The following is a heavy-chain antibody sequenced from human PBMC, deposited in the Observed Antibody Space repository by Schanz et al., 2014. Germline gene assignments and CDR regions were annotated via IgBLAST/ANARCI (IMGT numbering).Heavy chain of an antibody. V-gene: IGHV3-21*04. CDR3: AKGMGYCSGGTCCDYYYYGLDV. J-gene: IGHJ6*02. Sequence: EVQLLESGGGLVQPGGSLRLSCAASGFAFSSYSMNWVRQAPGKGLEWVSSISSSSSYIYYADSVKGRFTISRDNAKNSLYLQMNSLSADDTTVLYCAKGMGYCSGGTCCDYYYYGLDVWGQGTTVTVSS. CDR1: GFAFSSYS. D-gene: IGHD2-15*01. CDR2: ISSSSSYI.